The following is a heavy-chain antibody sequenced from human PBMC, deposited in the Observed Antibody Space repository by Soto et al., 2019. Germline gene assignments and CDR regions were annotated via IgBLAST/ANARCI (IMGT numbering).Heavy chain of an antibody. CDR1: GGSFSGYY. J-gene: IGHJ5*02. D-gene: IGHD6-19*01. Sequence: NPSETLSLTCAVYGGSFSGYYWSWIRQPPGKGLEWIGEINHSGSTNYNPSLKSRVTISVDTSKNQFSLKLSSVTAADTAVYYCARGIEQWLENWFDPWGQGTLVTVSS. V-gene: IGHV4-34*01. CDR2: INHSGST. CDR3: ARGIEQWLENWFDP.